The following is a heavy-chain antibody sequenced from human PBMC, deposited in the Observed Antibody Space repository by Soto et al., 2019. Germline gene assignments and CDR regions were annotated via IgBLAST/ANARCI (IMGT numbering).Heavy chain of an antibody. D-gene: IGHD3-22*01. CDR1: GFTFSSYA. J-gene: IGHJ4*02. V-gene: IGHV3-30-3*01. Sequence: GGSLRLSCAASGFTFSSYAMHWVRQAPGKGLEWVAVISYDGSNKYYADSVKGRFTISRDNSKNTLYLQMNSLRAEDTALYYCAKGGSSGWPGGVKDWGQGTLVTVSS. CDR3: AKGGSSGWPGGVKD. CDR2: ISYDGSNK.